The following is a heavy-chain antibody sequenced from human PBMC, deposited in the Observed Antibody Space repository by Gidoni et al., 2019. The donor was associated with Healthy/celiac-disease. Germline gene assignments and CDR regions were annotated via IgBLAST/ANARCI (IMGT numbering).Heavy chain of an antibody. D-gene: IGHD3-9*01. CDR1: GFTFSSYE. J-gene: IGHJ4*02. CDR3: AREIRYFDWTYFDY. V-gene: IGHV3-48*03. CDR2: ISSSGSTI. Sequence: EVQLVESGGGLVQPGGSLRLSCAASGFTFSSYEMNWVRQAPGKGLEWVSYISSSGSTIYYADSVKGRFTISRDNAKNSLYLQMNSLRAEDTAVYYCAREIRYFDWTYFDYWGQGTLVTVSS.